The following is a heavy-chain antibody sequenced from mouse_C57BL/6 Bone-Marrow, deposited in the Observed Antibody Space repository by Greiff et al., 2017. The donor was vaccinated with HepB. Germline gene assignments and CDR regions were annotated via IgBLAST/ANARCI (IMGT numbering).Heavy chain of an antibody. J-gene: IGHJ2*01. V-gene: IGHV1-55*01. CDR1: GYTFTSYW. CDR3: ARGAPTVPFFGY. CDR2: IYPGSGST. Sequence: QVQLMESGAELVKPGASVKMSCKASGYTFTSYWITWVKQRPGQGLEWIGDIYPGSGSTNYNEKCKCKATLTVDTSSSTVYMQLSSLTSEDSAVYYCARGAPTVPFFGYWGQGTTLTVSS. D-gene: IGHD1-1*01.